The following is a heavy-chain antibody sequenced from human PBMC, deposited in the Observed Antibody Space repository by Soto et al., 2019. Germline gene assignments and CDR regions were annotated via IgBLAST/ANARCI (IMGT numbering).Heavy chain of an antibody. CDR1: GFTFTTYS. CDR2: ITANGGST. D-gene: IGHD2-8*02. V-gene: IGHV3-23*01. Sequence: GGSLRLSCTASGFTFTTYSMAWVRQAPGKGLEWVSTITANGGSTYYADSVKGRFTISRDDSMNTVHLQMNNLRVDDTAIYYCAKGTGEGIDYWGQGTLVTVSS. CDR3: AKGTGEGIDY. J-gene: IGHJ4*02.